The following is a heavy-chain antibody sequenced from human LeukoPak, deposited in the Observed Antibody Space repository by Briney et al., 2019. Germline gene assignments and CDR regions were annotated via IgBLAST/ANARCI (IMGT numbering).Heavy chain of an antibody. CDR2: ISSNSAST. D-gene: IGHD1-26*01. CDR3: ARDTRSLIDY. J-gene: IGHJ4*02. V-gene: IGHV3-48*01. CDR1: GFSFSTDS. Sequence: GGALRLSCAASGFSFSTDSMNWVRQVPGKGLEWISYISSNSASTYYADSVKGRFTISRDNAKNSLYLHMNSLRADDTAVYYCARDTRSLIDYWGQGTLVTVSS.